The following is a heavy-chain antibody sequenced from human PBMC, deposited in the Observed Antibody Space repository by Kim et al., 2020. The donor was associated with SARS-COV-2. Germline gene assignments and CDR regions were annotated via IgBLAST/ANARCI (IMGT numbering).Heavy chain of an antibody. CDR2: IDTDGTEK. CDR1: RFTFDNFW. J-gene: IGHJ4*02. CDR3: ATYRSPTWTFFDF. Sequence: GGSLRLSCAASRFTFDNFWMIWVRQAPGKGLEWVANIDTDGTEKNYVDSVKGRFTISRDNAQNSLFLQMDNLRREDTAMYYCATYRSPTWTFFDFWGQGALVGVSS. V-gene: IGHV3-7*05. D-gene: IGHD3-16*02.